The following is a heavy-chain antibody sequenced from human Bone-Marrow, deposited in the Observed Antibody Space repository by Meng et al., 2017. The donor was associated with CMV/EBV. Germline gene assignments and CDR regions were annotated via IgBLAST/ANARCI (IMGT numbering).Heavy chain of an antibody. CDR1: GYTFTGYD. J-gene: IGHJ6*02. CDR3: ARAHPYDFWSGSV. Sequence: ASVKVSCKASGYTFTGYDMHWVRQAPGQGPEWMGWINPSSGGTKNAQKFQGRVTMTRDTSISTANMELSRLRSDDTAVYFCARAHPYDFWSGSVWGQGTTVTVSS. CDR2: INPSSGGT. V-gene: IGHV1-2*02. D-gene: IGHD3-3*01.